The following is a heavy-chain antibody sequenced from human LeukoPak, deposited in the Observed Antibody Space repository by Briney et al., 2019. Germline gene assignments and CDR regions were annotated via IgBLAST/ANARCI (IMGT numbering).Heavy chain of an antibody. V-gene: IGHV4-34*01. CDR3: ARYRGANGYYFDY. CDR1: GGSFSGYY. D-gene: IGHD3-10*01. J-gene: IGHJ4*02. Sequence: SETLSLTCAVYGGSFSGYYWSWIRQPPGKGLEWIGEINHSGSTNYNPSLKSGVTISVDKSKNQFSLKLSSVTAADTAVYYCARYRGANGYYFDYWGQGTLVTVSS. CDR2: INHSGST.